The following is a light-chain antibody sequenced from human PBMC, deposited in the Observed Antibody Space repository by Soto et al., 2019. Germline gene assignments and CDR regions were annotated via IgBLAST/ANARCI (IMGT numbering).Light chain of an antibody. J-gene: IGKJ1*01. V-gene: IGKV3-20*01. CDR3: QQYGSSPPWT. CDR2: GVS. CDR1: QSVSSNS. Sequence: IVVTQSPGTRSLSPGERANLSCRAIQSVSSNSLAWYQQKPGQAPRLLMQGVSTRATGIPARFSGSGSGTEFTLTISSLQSEDFAVYYCQQYGSSPPWTFGQGTKVDIK.